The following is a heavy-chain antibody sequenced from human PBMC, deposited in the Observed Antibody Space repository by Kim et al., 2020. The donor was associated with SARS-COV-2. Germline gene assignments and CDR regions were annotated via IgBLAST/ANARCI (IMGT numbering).Heavy chain of an antibody. V-gene: IGHV3-23*01. Sequence: GGSLRLSCAASGFTFSNSGMGWVRQAPGKGLEWVALIINNTGTAYKEDSVTGRFSISIANSSYTLTLQMHIISAEATALSYYAPGTNAVHINYCGQGTLV. D-gene: IGHD2-21*01. CDR3: APGTNAVHINY. CDR1: GFTFSNSG. J-gene: IGHJ4*02. CDR2: IINNTGTA.